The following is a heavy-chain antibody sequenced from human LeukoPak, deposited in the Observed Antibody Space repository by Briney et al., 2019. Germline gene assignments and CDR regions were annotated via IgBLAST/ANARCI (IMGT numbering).Heavy chain of an antibody. D-gene: IGHD3-16*01. J-gene: IGHJ4*02. V-gene: IGHV4-61*02. Sequence: SETLSLTCTVSGGSLSSGSYYWSWIRQPAGEGLEWIGRIYTSGSTNYNPSLKSRVTISVDTSKNQFSLKLSSVTAADTAVYYCAGGSSTFDYWGQGTLVTVSS. CDR2: IYTSGST. CDR1: GGSLSSGSYY. CDR3: AGGSSTFDY.